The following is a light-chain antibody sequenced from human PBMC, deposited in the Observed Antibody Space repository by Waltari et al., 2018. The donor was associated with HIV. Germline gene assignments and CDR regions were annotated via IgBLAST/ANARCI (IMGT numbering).Light chain of an antibody. Sequence: QSVLTQPPSASGTPGQRVTISCSGSSSNIGSNSVNWYQLLPGTAPKLLIYTNDQRPSGVPDLFSGSKSGTSASLAITGLQSKDEADYYCAAWDDSLIGVIFGGGTKLTVL. V-gene: IGLV1-44*01. CDR2: TND. J-gene: IGLJ2*01. CDR1: SSNIGSNS. CDR3: AAWDDSLIGVI.